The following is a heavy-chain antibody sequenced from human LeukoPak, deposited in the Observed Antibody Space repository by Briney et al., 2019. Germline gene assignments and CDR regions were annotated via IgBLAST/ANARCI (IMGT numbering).Heavy chain of an antibody. V-gene: IGHV4-59*04. CDR2: IYYSGST. Sequence: PSETLSLTCAVSGGSISSYYWSWIRQPPGKGLEWIGYIYYSGSTYYNPSLKSRVTISVDTSKNQFSLKLSSVTAADTAVYYCAREYGDYDAYWGQGTLVTVSS. CDR1: GGSISSYY. J-gene: IGHJ4*02. D-gene: IGHD4-17*01. CDR3: AREYGDYDAY.